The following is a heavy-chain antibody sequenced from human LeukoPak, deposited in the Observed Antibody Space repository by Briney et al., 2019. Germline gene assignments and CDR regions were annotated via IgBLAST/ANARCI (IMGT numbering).Heavy chain of an antibody. Sequence: PSQTLSLTCTVSGGSISSGGYYWNWVRQHPGKGLEWIGYIYYSGSTYYNPSLKSRVTISVDTSKNQFSLKLSSVTAADTAVYFCARRDSSGYTLDYWGQGTLVTVSS. CDR2: IYYSGST. V-gene: IGHV4-31*03. J-gene: IGHJ4*02. D-gene: IGHD3-22*01. CDR1: GGSISSGGYY. CDR3: ARRDSSGYTLDY.